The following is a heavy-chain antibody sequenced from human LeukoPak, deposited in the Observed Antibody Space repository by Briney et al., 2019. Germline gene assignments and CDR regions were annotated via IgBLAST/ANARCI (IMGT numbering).Heavy chain of an antibody. Sequence: PSETLSLTCAVYGGSFSGYYWSWIRQPPGEGLEWIGEINHSGSTNYNPSLKSRVTISVDTSKNQFSLKLSSVTAADTAVYYCASFGSYDVAVDYWGQGTLVTVSS. CDR2: INHSGST. D-gene: IGHD1-26*01. CDR1: GGSFSGYY. V-gene: IGHV4-34*01. J-gene: IGHJ4*02. CDR3: ASFGSYDVAVDY.